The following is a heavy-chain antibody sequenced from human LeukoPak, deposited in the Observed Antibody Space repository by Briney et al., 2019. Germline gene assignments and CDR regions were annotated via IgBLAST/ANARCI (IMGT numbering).Heavy chain of an antibody. V-gene: IGHV1-69*04. CDR2: IIPILGIA. J-gene: IGHJ3*02. CDR1: GGTFSSYT. CDR3: ARDRGYSYVQDAFDI. Sequence: SVKVSCKASGGTFSSYTISWVRQAPGQGLEWMGRIIPILGIANYAQKFQGRVTITADESTSTAYMELSSLRSEATAVYYCARDRGYSYVQDAFDIWGQGTMVTVSS. D-gene: IGHD5-18*01.